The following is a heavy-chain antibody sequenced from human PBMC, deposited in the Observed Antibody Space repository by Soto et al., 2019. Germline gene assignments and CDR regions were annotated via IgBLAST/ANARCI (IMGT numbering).Heavy chain of an antibody. CDR3: ASTPTRILRYVDWLLLY. J-gene: IGHJ4*02. CDR1: GYTFTSYG. V-gene: IGHV1-18*01. CDR2: ISAYNGNT. D-gene: IGHD3-9*01. Sequence: QVQLVQSGAEVKKPGASVKVSCKASGYTFTSYGISWVRQAPGQGLEWMGWISAYNGNTNYAQKLQGRVTMTTDTSTSTAYMELRSLRSDDTAVYYCASTPTRILRYVDWLLLYWGQGTLVTVSS.